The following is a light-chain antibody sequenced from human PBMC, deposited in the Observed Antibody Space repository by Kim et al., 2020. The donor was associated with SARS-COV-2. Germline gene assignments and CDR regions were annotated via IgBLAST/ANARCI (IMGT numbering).Light chain of an antibody. Sequence: GTGTLTCGSSTGAVTSGHYPYWFQQKPGQAPRTPIYDTSNKHSWTPARFSGSLLGGKAALTLSGAQPEDEAEYYCLLSYSGARSVVFGGGTQLTVL. V-gene: IGLV7-46*01. J-gene: IGLJ2*01. CDR2: DTS. CDR1: TGAVTSGHY. CDR3: LLSYSGARSVV.